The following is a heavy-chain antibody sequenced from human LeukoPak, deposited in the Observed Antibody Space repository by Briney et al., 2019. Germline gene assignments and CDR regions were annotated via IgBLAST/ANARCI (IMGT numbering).Heavy chain of an antibody. D-gene: IGHD6-19*01. CDR3: ARVSEDYSSGWYEEYFQY. CDR2: IWYDGSKK. CDR1: GFTFSRYG. Sequence: PGRSLRLSCAASGFTFSRYGMHWVRQAPGKGLGWVAVIWYDGSKKNYADSVKGRFTISRDNSKNTLNLQMTSLRAEDTAVYYCARVSEDYSSGWYEEYFQYWGQGTLVIVSS. V-gene: IGHV3-33*01. J-gene: IGHJ1*01.